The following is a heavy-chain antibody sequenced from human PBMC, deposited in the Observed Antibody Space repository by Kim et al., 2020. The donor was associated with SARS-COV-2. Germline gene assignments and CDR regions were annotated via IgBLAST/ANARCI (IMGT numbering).Heavy chain of an antibody. J-gene: IGHJ4*02. V-gene: IGHV4-39*07. Sequence: SQTLSLTCTVSGGSISSSSYYWGWIRQPPGKGLEWIGSIYYSGSTYYNPSLKSRVTISVDTSKNQFSLKLSSVTAADTAVYYCARDDYYDSSGYYRFWGQGTLVTVSS. CDR2: IYYSGST. D-gene: IGHD3-22*01. CDR3: ARDDYYDSSGYYRF. CDR1: GGSISSSSYY.